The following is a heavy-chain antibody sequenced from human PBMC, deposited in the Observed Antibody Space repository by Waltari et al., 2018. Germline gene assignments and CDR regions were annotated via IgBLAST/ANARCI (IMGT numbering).Heavy chain of an antibody. J-gene: IGHJ4*02. CDR3: ARGGISRVFGY. Sequence: QVQLQQWGAGLLKPSETLSLTCAVSGGTLSGFYWSWIRQTPGKALEWIGQVNYTGSATYNLSLKGRVAISLDTSKNQFSLELNSVSAADTAMYFCARGGISRVFGYWGQGTLVTVSS. CDR2: VNYTGSA. CDR1: GGTLSGFY. D-gene: IGHD2-2*01. V-gene: IGHV4-34*02.